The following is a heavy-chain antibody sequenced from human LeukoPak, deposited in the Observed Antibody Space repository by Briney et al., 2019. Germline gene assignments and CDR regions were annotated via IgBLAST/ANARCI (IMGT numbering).Heavy chain of an antibody. CDR3: ARVGDYGDYLDY. Sequence: PGRSLRLSCAASGFTFSSYGMHWVRQAPGKGLEWVAVIWYDGSNKYYADSVKGRFTISRDNSKNTLYLQMNSLRAEDTAVYYCARVGDYGDYLDYWGQGTLVTVSS. CDR1: GFTFSSYG. J-gene: IGHJ4*02. D-gene: IGHD4-17*01. V-gene: IGHV3-33*01. CDR2: IWYDGSNK.